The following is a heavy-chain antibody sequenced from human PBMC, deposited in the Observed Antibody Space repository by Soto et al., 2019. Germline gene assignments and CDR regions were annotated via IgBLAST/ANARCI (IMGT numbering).Heavy chain of an antibody. CDR1: GGSFSGYY. J-gene: IGHJ4*02. Sequence: SETLSLTCAVYGGSFSGYYWTWIRQPPGTGLEWIGEINHNGSTNYNPSLKSRITIKVDTSKNQFSLKLTSVTAADTAVYYCARDKITGLFDYWGQGTLVTVSS. CDR3: ARDKITGLFDY. CDR2: INHNGST. D-gene: IGHD2-8*02. V-gene: IGHV4-34*01.